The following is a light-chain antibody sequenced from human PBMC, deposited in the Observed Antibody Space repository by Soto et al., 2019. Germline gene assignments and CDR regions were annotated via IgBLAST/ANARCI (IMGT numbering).Light chain of an antibody. V-gene: IGKV3-11*01. CDR1: QSVSSY. Sequence: EIVLTQSPATLSLSPGERATLSCRASQSVSSYLAWYQQKPGQAPRLLIYDASNRATGIPPRFSGSGSGTDFTLTISSLEPEYFAVYYCQQRSNWPPYTFGQGTKLEIK. CDR2: DAS. CDR3: QQRSNWPPYT. J-gene: IGKJ2*01.